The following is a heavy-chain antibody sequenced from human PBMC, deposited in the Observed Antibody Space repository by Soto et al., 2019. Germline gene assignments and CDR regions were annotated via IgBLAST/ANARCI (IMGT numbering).Heavy chain of an antibody. V-gene: IGHV3-30*18. CDR3: AKEKEYYYDSSGSKATYYYYGMDV. J-gene: IGHJ6*02. CDR1: GFTFSSYG. CDR2: ISYDGSNK. Sequence: QVQLVESGGGVVQPGRSLRLSCAASGFTFSSYGMHWVRQAPGKGLEWVAVISYDGSNKYYADSVKGRFTISRDNSKNTLYLQMNSLRAEDTAVYYCAKEKEYYYDSSGSKATYYYYGMDVWGQGTTVTVSS. D-gene: IGHD3-22*01.